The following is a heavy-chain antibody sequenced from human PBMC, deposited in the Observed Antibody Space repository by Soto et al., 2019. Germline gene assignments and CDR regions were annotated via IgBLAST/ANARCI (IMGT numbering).Heavy chain of an antibody. Sequence: TGGSLRLSCAASGFTFSSYGMHWVRQAPGKGLEWVAVIWYDGSNKYYADSVKGRFTISRDNSKNTLYLQMNSLRAEDTAVYYCARDASDLTRRYGGMDVWGQGTTVTVSS. V-gene: IGHV3-33*01. D-gene: IGHD4-17*01. CDR1: GFTFSSYG. CDR3: ARDASDLTRRYGGMDV. CDR2: IWYDGSNK. J-gene: IGHJ6*02.